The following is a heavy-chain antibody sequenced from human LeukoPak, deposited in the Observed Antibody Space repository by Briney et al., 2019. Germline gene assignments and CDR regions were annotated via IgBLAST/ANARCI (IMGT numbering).Heavy chain of an antibody. V-gene: IGHV3-48*01. Sequence: GGSLRLSCAASGFTFSTYSMNWVRQAPGKGLEWVSYISSSSSTIYYADPVKGRFTISRDNAKNSLYLQMNSLRAEDTAVYYCARDRVRGGNSGGSLDYWGQGTLVTVSS. J-gene: IGHJ4*02. CDR3: ARDRVRGGNSGGSLDY. CDR1: GFTFSTYS. D-gene: IGHD4-23*01. CDR2: ISSSSSTI.